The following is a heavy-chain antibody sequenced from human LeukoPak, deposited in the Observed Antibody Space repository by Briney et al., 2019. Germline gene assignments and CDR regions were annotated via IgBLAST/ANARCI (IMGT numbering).Heavy chain of an antibody. CDR2: IYYSGST. V-gene: IGHV4-39*01. J-gene: IGHJ4*02. CDR1: GASISSSGYY. Sequence: SQTLSLTCTVSGASISSSGYYWGWIRQPPGKGLEWIGSIYYSGSTYYNPSLKSRVTISVDTSKNQFSLKLSSVTAADTAVYYCARGRRVFGVVTPYYFDYWGQGTLVTVPS. D-gene: IGHD3-3*01. CDR3: ARGRRVFGVVTPYYFDY.